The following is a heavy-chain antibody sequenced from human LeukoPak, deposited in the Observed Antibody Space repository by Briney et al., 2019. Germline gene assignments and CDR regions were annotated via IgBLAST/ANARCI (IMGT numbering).Heavy chain of an antibody. CDR1: GFPFRSYS. D-gene: IGHD6-6*01. V-gene: IGHV3-64*01. CDR3: AREGVEYSSSSGLDY. J-gene: IGHJ4*02. CDR2: ISSNGGST. Sequence: GGSLRLSCAASGFPFRSYSMNWVRQAPGKGLEYVSAISSNGGSTYYANSVKGRFTISRDNSKNTLYLQMGSLRAEDMAVYYCAREGVEYSSSSGLDYWGQGTLVTVSS.